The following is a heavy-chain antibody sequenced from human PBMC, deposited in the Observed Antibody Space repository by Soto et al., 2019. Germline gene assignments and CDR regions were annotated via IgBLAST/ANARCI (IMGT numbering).Heavy chain of an antibody. J-gene: IGHJ4*02. D-gene: IGHD3-3*01. V-gene: IGHV1-8*01. Sequence: QVQLVQSGAEVKQPGASVKVSCKASGYTFTSYDINWVRQATGQGLEWMGWMDPSSGDTGFAQRFQDRVSMTRNTSISTAYLELSSLRSEDTAVYYCARPGAIFGVVILWGQGTLVTVSS. CDR2: MDPSSGDT. CDR1: GYTFTSYD. CDR3: ARPGAIFGVVIL.